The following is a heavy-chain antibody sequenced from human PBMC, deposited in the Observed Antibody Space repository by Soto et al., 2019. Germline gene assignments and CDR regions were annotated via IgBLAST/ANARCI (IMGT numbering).Heavy chain of an antibody. CDR2: INHSGST. CDR1: GGSFSGYY. D-gene: IGHD3-10*01. CDR3: ARRRARFGELRT. J-gene: IGHJ5*02. V-gene: IGHV4-34*01. Sequence: SETLSLTCAVYGGSFSGYYWSWIRQPPGKGLEWIGEINHSGSTNYNPSLKSRVTISVDTSKNQFSLKLSSVTAADTAVYYCARRRARFGELRTWGQGTLVTV.